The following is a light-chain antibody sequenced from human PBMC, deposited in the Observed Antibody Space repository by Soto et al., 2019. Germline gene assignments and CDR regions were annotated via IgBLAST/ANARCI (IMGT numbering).Light chain of an antibody. V-gene: IGLV1-51*01. CDR3: GAWDSSLSAV. CDR2: DND. CDR1: DSNIGKNY. J-gene: IGLJ2*01. Sequence: QSVLTQPPSASAAPGQKVTISCSGSDSNIGKNYVSWYQQLPGKAPKLLIYDNDKRPSGTPDRFSGSRSGTSATLAIIGLQTGDEADYYCGAWDSSLSAVFGGGTQLTVL.